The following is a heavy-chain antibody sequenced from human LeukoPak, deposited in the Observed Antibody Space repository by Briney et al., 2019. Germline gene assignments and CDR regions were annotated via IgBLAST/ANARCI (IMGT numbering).Heavy chain of an antibody. CDR2: IYYSGST. Sequence: SETQSLTCTVSGGSISSSSYYWGWIRQPPGKGLEWIGSIYYSGSTYYNPSLKSRVTISVDTSKNQFSLKLNSVTAADTAMYYCARQSAYNWFDPWGQGTLVTVSS. CDR3: ARQSAYNWFDP. V-gene: IGHV4-39*01. D-gene: IGHD2-15*01. J-gene: IGHJ5*02. CDR1: GGSISSSSYY.